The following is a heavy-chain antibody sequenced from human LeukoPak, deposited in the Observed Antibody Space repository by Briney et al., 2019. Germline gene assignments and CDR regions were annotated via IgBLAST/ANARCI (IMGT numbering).Heavy chain of an antibody. D-gene: IGHD2-15*01. CDR1: GGSISSSYYY. CDR3: EGSGY. V-gene: IGHV4-39*07. CDR2: INHSGST. J-gene: IGHJ4*02. Sequence: SETLSLTCTVSGGSISSSYYYWGWIRQPPGKGLEWIGEINHSGSTNYNPSLKSRVTISVDTSKNQFSLKLSSVTAADTAVYYCEGSGYWGQGTLVTVSS.